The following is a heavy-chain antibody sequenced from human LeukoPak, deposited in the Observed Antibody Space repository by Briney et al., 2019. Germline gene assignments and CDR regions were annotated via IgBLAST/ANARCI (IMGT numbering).Heavy chain of an antibody. V-gene: IGHV5-51*01. CDR1: GYSFTSYW. Sequence: GESLKISCKGSGYSFTSYWIGWVRQMPGKGLEWMGIIYPGDSDTRYSPSFQGQVTISADTSINTAYLQWSSLQASDTAMYYCARRGDGYNYFFDYWGQGTLVTVSS. J-gene: IGHJ4*02. CDR3: ARRGDGYNYFFDY. D-gene: IGHD5-24*01. CDR2: IYPGDSDT.